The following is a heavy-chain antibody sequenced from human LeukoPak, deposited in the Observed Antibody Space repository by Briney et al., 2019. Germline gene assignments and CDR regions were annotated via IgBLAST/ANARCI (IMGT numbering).Heavy chain of an antibody. V-gene: IGHV3-23*01. J-gene: IGHJ4*02. Sequence: PGGSLRLSCAASGFTFSSYAMNWVRQAPGKGWNWVSVISASGSSTYYADSVKGRFTISRDNSKNTLYLQMSSLRAEDTAVYYCAKSYYDILTSYMCWGQGTLVTVSS. CDR2: ISASGSST. CDR1: GFTFSSYA. CDR3: AKSYYDILTSYMC. D-gene: IGHD3-9*01.